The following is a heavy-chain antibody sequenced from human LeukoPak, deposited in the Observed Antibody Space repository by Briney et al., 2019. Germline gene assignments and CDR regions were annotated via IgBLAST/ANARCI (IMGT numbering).Heavy chain of an antibody. CDR3: ARAVEDEYYFDY. CDR2: INSDGSST. Sequence: GGSLRLSCAASGFTFSSYWMHWVRQAPGKGLMWVSRINSDGSSTSYADSVKGRFTISRDNAKNTLYLQMNSLRAEDTAVYYCARAVEDEYYFDYWGQGTLVTVSS. CDR1: GFTFSSYW. V-gene: IGHV3-74*01. D-gene: IGHD4-23*01. J-gene: IGHJ4*02.